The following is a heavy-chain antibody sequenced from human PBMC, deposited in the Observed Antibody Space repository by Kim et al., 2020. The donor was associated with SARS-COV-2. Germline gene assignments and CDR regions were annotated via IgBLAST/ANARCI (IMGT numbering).Heavy chain of an antibody. CDR2: ISSSATSI. V-gene: IGHV3-48*03. CDR3: ARAGISTVLTPPDY. Sequence: GGSLRLSCRAFGFTFSSYEMEWVRQAPGKGLEWVSHISSSATSIYYADSVRGRFTISRDNAKNSLYLQMYSLRPDDTAIYYCARAGISTVLTPPDYWGQGTLVTVSS. CDR1: GFTFSSYE. J-gene: IGHJ4*02. D-gene: IGHD2-8*02.